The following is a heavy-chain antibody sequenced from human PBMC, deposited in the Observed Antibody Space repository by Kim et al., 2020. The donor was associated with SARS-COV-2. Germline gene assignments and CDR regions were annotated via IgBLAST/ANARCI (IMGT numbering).Heavy chain of an antibody. CDR2: IIPIFGTA. CDR3: ARDLGQLFDWKNYYYGMDV. V-gene: IGHV1-69*06. Sequence: SVKVSCKASGGTFSSYAISWVRQAPGQGLEWMGGIIPIFGTANYAQKFQGRVTITADKSTSTAYMELSSLRSEDTAVYYCARDLGQLFDWKNYYYGMDVWGQGTTVTVSS. J-gene: IGHJ6*02. D-gene: IGHD3-9*01. CDR1: GGTFSSYA.